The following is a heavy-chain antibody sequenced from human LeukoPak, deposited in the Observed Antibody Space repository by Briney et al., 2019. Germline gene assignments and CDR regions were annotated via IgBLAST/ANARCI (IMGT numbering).Heavy chain of an antibody. CDR3: ARSRLYMVRGVNWFDP. CDR2: VYYSGST. J-gene: IGHJ5*02. D-gene: IGHD3-10*01. CDR1: GYSISSGYY. Sequence: SETLSLTCTVSGYSISSGYYWGWIRQPPGKGLEWIGYVYYSGSTYYNPSLKSRVTISVDTSKNQFSLKLSSVTAADTAVYYCARSRLYMVRGVNWFDPWGQGTLVTVSS. V-gene: IGHV4-38-2*02.